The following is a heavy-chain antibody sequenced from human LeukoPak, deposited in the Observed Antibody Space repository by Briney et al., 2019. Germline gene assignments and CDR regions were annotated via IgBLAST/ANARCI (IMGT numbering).Heavy chain of an antibody. J-gene: IGHJ4*02. CDR1: GGSISSGSYY. D-gene: IGHD3-10*01. Sequence: SQTLSLTCTVSGGSISSGSYYWSWIRQPAGKGLEWIGRIYTSGSTNYNPSLKSRVTISVDTSKNQFSLKLSSVTAADTAVYYCARGRCYYGSGNYFDYWGQGTLVTVSS. CDR3: ARGRCYYGSGNYFDY. CDR2: IYTSGST. V-gene: IGHV4-61*02.